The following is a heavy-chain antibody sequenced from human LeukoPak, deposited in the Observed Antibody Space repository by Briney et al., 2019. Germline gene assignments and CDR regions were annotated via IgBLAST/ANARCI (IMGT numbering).Heavy chain of an antibody. J-gene: IGHJ5*02. Sequence: ASVKVSCKASGGTFSSYAISWVRQAPGQGLEWMGGIIPIFGTANYAQKFQGRVTITADKSTSTAYMELSSLRSEDTAVYYCARAAAAGTVSSWFDPWGQGTLVTVSS. D-gene: IGHD6-13*01. CDR3: ARAAAAGTVSSWFDP. CDR2: IIPIFGTA. V-gene: IGHV1-69*06. CDR1: GGTFSSYA.